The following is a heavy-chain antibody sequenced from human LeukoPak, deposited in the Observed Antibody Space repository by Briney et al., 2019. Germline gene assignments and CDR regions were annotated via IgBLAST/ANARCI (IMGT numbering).Heavy chain of an antibody. J-gene: IGHJ3*02. D-gene: IGHD3-3*01. CDR2: IIPIFGTA. CDR1: GGTFSSYA. Sequence: GASVKVSCKASGGTFSSYAISWVRQAPGQGLEWMGGIIPIFGTANYAQKFQGRVTITTDESTSTAYMELSSLRSEDTAVYYCARAFMIFGVVITYDAFDIWGQGTMVTVSS. CDR3: ARAFMIFGVVITYDAFDI. V-gene: IGHV1-69*05.